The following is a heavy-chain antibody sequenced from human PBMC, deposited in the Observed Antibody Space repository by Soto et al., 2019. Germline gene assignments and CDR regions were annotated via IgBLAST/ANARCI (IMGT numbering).Heavy chain of an antibody. CDR1: EFVFSSYP. V-gene: IGHV3-30-3*01. D-gene: IGHD4-4*01. Sequence: PGGSQRHSCAAAEFVFSSYPRHWVRQAPGKGLEWVAVISYDGSNKYYADSVKGRFTISRDNSKNTLYLQMNSLRAEDTAVYYCARDQYPYWGQGTLVTVSS. CDR2: ISYDGSNK. J-gene: IGHJ4*02. CDR3: ARDQYPY.